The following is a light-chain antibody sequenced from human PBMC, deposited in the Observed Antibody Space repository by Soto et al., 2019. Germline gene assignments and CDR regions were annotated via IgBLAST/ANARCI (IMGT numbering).Light chain of an antibody. CDR1: QSISSW. V-gene: IGKV1-5*03. CDR2: KAS. J-gene: IGKJ2*01. CDR3: QQYSSWYT. Sequence: DIQMTQSPSTLSASVGDRVTITCRASQSISSWLAWYQQKPGKAPKFLIYKASSLESGVTSRFSGSGSGTEFALTISSLQPEDFATDHCQQYSSWYTFGQGTKLEIK.